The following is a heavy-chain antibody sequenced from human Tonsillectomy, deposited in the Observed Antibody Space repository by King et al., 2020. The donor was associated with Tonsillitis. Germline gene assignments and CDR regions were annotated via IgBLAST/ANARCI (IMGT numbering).Heavy chain of an antibody. CDR2: ISSSSSTI. CDR3: ARGGAARPDL. J-gene: IGHJ1*01. V-gene: IGHV3-48*01. CDR1: GFTFSSYG. Sequence: VQLVESGGGLVQPGGSLRLSCAASGFTFSSYGMNWVRQAPGKGLEWGSYISSSSSTIYYADCVKGRFTISRDNAKNSLYLQMNSLRAEDTAVYYCARGGAARPDLWGQGTLVTVSS. D-gene: IGHD6-6*01.